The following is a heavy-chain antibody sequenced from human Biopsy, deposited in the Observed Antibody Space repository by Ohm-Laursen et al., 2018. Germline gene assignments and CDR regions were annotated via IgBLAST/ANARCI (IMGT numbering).Heavy chain of an antibody. Sequence: SVKVSCKAPEGTFSNYGVNWVRQAPGQGLEWLGGNIPILGTGNYAQKFQDRVTVAADTSTSTATMELRSLRSDDTAVYYCATKLTRYFHHWGQGTLVIVSS. V-gene: IGHV1-69*06. J-gene: IGHJ1*01. CDR2: NIPILGTG. D-gene: IGHD3-9*01. CDR3: ATKLTRYFHH. CDR1: EGTFSNYG.